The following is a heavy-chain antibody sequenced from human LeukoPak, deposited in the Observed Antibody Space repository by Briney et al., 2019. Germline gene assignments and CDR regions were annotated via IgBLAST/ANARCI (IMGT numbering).Heavy chain of an antibody. CDR1: GFTFSSYG. J-gene: IGHJ4*02. CDR3: AKGVRYGSYRHFDY. V-gene: IGHV3-30*18. D-gene: IGHD1-26*01. CDR2: ISYDGSNK. Sequence: GGSLRLSCAASGFTFSSYGMHWVRQAPGKGLEWVAVISYDGSNKYYADSVKGRFTISRDNSKNTLYLQMNSLRAEDTAVHYCAKGVRYGSYRHFDYWGQGTLVTVSS.